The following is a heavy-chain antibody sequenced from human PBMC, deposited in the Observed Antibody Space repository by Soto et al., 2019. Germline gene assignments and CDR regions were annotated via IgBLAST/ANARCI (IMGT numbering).Heavy chain of an antibody. CDR2: TYYRSKWYN. J-gene: IGHJ5*02. D-gene: IGHD3-22*01. V-gene: IGHV6-1*01. CDR3: ARDNYYDSSGYPRGFNWFDP. CDR1: GDSVSSNSAA. Sequence: PSQTLSLTCAISGDSVSSNSAAWNWIRQSPSRGLEWLGRTYYRSKWYNDYAVSVKSRITINPDTSKNQFSLQLNSVTPEDTAVYYCARDNYYDSSGYPRGFNWFDPSGQGTLVTVSS.